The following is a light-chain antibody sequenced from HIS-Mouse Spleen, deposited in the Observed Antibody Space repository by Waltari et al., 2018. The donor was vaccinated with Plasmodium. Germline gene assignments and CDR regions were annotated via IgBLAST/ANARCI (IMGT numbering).Light chain of an antibody. V-gene: IGKV1-39*01. J-gene: IGKJ1*01. CDR2: AAS. CDR1: QRISSY. Sequence: DIQMTQSPSSLYASVGDRVTITCRASQRISSYLNWYQQKPGKAPKLLIYAASSLQSGVPSRFSGSGSGTDFTLTISSLQPEDFATYYWQQNYNTWTFGQGTKVEIK. CDR3: QQNYNTWT.